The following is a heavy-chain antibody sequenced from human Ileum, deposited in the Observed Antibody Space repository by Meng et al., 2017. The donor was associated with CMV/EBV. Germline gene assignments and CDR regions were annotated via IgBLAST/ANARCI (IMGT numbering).Heavy chain of an antibody. V-gene: IGHV2-5*02. CDR3: AHFVGGYYPSRPDY. J-gene: IGHJ4*02. D-gene: IGHD1-26*01. Sequence: QLTWKESGPTLVKPTPTLTLTWTFSGFSPITNGEGVGWIRQPPGKALEWLALIYRGDDKRYSPSLNSRLSIAKDTSKNEVVLTMTNMGPVDTGTYYCAHFVGGYYPSRPDYWGQGTLVTVSS. CDR1: GFSPITNGEG. CDR2: IYRGDDK.